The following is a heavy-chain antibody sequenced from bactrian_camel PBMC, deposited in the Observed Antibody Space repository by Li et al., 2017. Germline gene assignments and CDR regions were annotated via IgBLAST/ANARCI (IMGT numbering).Heavy chain of an antibody. CDR2: VDSDGRT. CDR3: AYRSPKLACSLLKHEYNN. Sequence: VQLVESGGGSVKAGGSLTLSCSVSGDTVSSRYMAWFRQPPGQGREGVAAVDSDGRTGTADSVKGRFTISEDSDKKILYLQMNNLKPEDTAMYYCAYRSPKLACSLLKHEYNNWGQGTQVTVS. J-gene: IGHJ4*01. D-gene: IGHD1*01. CDR1: GDTVSSRY. V-gene: IGHV3S10*01.